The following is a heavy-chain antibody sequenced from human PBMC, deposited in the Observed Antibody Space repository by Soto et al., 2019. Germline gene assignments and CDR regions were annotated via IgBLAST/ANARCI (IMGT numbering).Heavy chain of an antibody. J-gene: IGHJ4*02. V-gene: IGHV4-59*01. Sequence: SSETLSLTCTVSGGSISYYYWSWIRQPPGKGLEWIGYIYYSGSTNYNPSLKSRVIISVDTSKNQFSLKLSSVTAADTAVYYCASQDILTGYYFDCWGQGTVVTVSS. CDR3: ASQDILTGYYFDC. CDR2: IYYSGST. CDR1: GGSISYYY. D-gene: IGHD3-9*01.